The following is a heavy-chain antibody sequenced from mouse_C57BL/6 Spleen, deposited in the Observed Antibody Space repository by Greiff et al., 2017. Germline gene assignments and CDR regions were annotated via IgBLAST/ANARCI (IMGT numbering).Heavy chain of an antibody. D-gene: IGHD6-1*01. CDR2: INYDGSST. Sequence: EVKLVESEGGLVQPGSSMKLSCTASGFTFSDYYMAWVRQVPEKGLEWVANINYDGSSTYYLDSLKSRFIISRDNAKNILYLQMSSLKSEDTATYYCARDSSLSHFDYWGQGTTLTVSS. V-gene: IGHV5-16*01. J-gene: IGHJ2*01. CDR1: GFTFSDYY. CDR3: ARDSSLSHFDY.